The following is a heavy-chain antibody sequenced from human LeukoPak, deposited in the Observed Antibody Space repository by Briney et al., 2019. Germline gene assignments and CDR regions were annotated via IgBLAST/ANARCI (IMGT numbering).Heavy chain of an antibody. V-gene: IGHV4-34*01. CDR2: INHSGST. Sequence: SETLSLTCAVYGGSFSGYYWSWIRQPPGKGLEWIGEINHSGSTNYNPSLKSRVTISVDTSKNQFSLKLSSVTAADTAVYYCARHGIAVASNWFDPWGQGTLVTVSS. CDR1: GGSFSGYY. CDR3: ARHGIAVASNWFDP. J-gene: IGHJ5*02. D-gene: IGHD6-19*01.